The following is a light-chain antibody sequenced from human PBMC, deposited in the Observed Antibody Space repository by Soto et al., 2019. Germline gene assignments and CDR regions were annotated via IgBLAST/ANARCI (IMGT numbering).Light chain of an antibody. CDR2: DAS. CDR1: QSVSSY. Sequence: EIVLTQSPATLSLSPGERATLSCRASQSVSSYLAWYQQKPGQPPRLLIYDASTRATGIPARFSGSGSGTDFTLTISSLDPEDFAVYYCHQRRDWPQTFGQGTKVEVQ. J-gene: IGKJ1*01. V-gene: IGKV3-11*01. CDR3: HQRRDWPQT.